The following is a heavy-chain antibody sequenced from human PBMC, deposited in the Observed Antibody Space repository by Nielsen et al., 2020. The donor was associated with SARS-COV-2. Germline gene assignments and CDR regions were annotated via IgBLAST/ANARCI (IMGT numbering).Heavy chain of an antibody. J-gene: IGHJ6*02. CDR3: ARGRGPVDLVATLVWLILYHFHLMHV. CDR1: GYTFTSYG. D-gene: IGHD5-12*01. V-gene: IGHV1-18*04. Sequence: ASVKVSCKASGYTFTSYGSSWVRQAPGQGLEWMGWRSAYNGNTNYAQKLQGRVTMTTDTSTSTAYMELSILRSDDTALYYCARGRGPVDLVATLVWLILYHFHLMHVWGQGTTVTVSS. CDR2: RSAYNGNT.